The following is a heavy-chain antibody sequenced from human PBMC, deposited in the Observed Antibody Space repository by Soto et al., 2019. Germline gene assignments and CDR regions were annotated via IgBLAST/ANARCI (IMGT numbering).Heavy chain of an antibody. D-gene: IGHD6-19*01. CDR3: AKDWGIAVAVPYYYGMHV. CDR1: GFTFSSYG. V-gene: IGHV3-30*18. Sequence: QVQLVESGGGVVQPGRSLRLSCAASGFTFSSYGMHWVRQAPGKGLEWVAVISYDGSNKYYADSVKGRFTISRDNSKNTLYLQMNSLRAEDTAVYYCAKDWGIAVAVPYYYGMHVWGQGTTVTVSS. J-gene: IGHJ6*02. CDR2: ISYDGSNK.